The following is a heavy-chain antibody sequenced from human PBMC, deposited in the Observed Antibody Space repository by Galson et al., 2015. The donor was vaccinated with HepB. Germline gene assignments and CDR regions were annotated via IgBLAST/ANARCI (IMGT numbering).Heavy chain of an antibody. CDR3: AKWIEIDYYFDY. CDR2: ISGSGGST. CDR1: GFTFSSYA. Sequence: SLRLSCAASGFTFSSYAMSWVRQAPGKGLEWVSAISGSGGSTYYADSVKGRFTISRDNSKNTLYLQMNSLRAEDTAVYYCAKWIEIDYYFDYWGQGTLVTVSS. D-gene: IGHD2-2*03. V-gene: IGHV3-23*01. J-gene: IGHJ4*02.